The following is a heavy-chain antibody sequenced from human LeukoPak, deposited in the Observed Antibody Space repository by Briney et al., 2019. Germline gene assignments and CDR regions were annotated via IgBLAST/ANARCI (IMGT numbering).Heavy chain of an antibody. CDR1: GFTFSNYW. D-gene: IGHD2-2*01. V-gene: IGHV3-7*02. CDR2: IKQDGSDK. CDR3: ARSTTCDY. J-gene: IGHJ4*02. Sequence: GGSLRLSCAASGFTFSNYWMSWVRQAPGKGLEWVATIKQDGSDKYYVDSVKGRFTISRDNAKNSLYLQMNSLRAEDTAVYYCARSTTCDYGGQGTLVTVSS.